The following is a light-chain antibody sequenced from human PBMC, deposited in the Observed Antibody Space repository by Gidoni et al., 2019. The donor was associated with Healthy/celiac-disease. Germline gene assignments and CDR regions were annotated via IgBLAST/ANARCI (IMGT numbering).Light chain of an antibody. J-gene: IGLJ1*01. CDR1: SRDVGGYNY. CDR3: SSYTSSSTPRV. CDR2: EVS. Sequence: QSALTQPASVSGSPGQSITISCTGTSRDVGGYNYVSWYQQHPGKAPKLMIYEVSNRPSGVSNRFSGSKSGNTASLTISGLQAEDEADYYCSSYTSSSTPRVFGTGTKVTVL. V-gene: IGLV2-14*01.